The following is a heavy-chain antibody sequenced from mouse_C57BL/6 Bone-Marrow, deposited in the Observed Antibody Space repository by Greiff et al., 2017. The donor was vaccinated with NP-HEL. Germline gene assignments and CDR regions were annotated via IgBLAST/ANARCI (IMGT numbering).Heavy chain of an antibody. D-gene: IGHD1-1*01. Sequence: DVKLVESGGGLVKPGGSLKLSCAASGFTFTSYAMSWVRQTPEKRLEWVATISDGGSYTYYPDNVKGRFTISRDNAKNNLYLQMSHLQSEDTAMYYCARDYYALRAWFAYWGQGTLVTVSA. CDR3: ARDYYALRAWFAY. V-gene: IGHV5-4*01. CDR2: ISDGGSYT. J-gene: IGHJ3*01. CDR1: GFTFTSYA.